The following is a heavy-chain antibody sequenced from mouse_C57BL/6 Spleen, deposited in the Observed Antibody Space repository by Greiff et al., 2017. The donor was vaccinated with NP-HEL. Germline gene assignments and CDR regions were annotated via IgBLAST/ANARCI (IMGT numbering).Heavy chain of an antibody. CDR2: IWSGGST. J-gene: IGHJ1*03. V-gene: IGHV2-2*01. CDR3: ARNQGSTMIAWYFDV. CDR1: GFSLTSYG. D-gene: IGHD2-4*01. Sequence: QVQLKESGPGLVQPSQSLSITCTVSGFSLTSYGVHWVRQSPGKGLEWLGVIWSGGSTDYNAAFISRLSISKDNSKSQVFFKLNSLQADDTAIYYCARNQGSTMIAWYFDVWGTGTTVTVSS.